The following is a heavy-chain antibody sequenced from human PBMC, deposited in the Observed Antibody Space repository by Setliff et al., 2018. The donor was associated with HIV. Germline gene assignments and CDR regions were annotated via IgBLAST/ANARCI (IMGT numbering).Heavy chain of an antibody. Sequence: PSETLSLTCSVSGGSVNSYHWSWIRQPPGKGLEWIGYIYKSGTTNYSPSLKSRVPISAGPSKNQFSLKLTSVTAADTAVYYCGRLSETAMASFDSWGQGILVTVSS. V-gene: IGHV4-59*08. CDR2: IYKSGTT. CDR3: GRLSETAMASFDS. D-gene: IGHD2-21*02. J-gene: IGHJ4*02. CDR1: GGSVNSYH.